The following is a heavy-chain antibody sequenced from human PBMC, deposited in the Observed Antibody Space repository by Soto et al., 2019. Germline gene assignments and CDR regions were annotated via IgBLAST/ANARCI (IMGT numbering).Heavy chain of an antibody. V-gene: IGHV4-31*03. J-gene: IGHJ1*01. D-gene: IGHD2-2*01. CDR3: ARLGAFYQAMDS. CDR2: IYYSGNT. Sequence: TLSLTCTVSGGSIISCGYYWSWIRQHPGKGLEWIGYIYYSGNTYYNPSLKSRVTISVDTSKNQFSLKLTSVTAADTAVYFCARLGAFYQAMDSWGQGTLVTVSS. CDR1: GGSIISCGYY.